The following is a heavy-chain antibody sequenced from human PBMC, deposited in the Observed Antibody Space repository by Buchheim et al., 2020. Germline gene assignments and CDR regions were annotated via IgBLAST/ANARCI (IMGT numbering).Heavy chain of an antibody. CDR3: ARDNYDYYGMDV. CDR1: GGSFSGYY. J-gene: IGHJ6*02. Sequence: QVQLQQWGAGLLKPSETLSLTCAVYGGSFSGYYWSWIRQPPGKGLEWIGEINHSGSTNYNPSLKSRVTISVDMSKNQFSLKLSSVTAADTAVYYCARDNYDYYGMDVWGQGTT. CDR2: INHSGST. V-gene: IGHV4-34*01.